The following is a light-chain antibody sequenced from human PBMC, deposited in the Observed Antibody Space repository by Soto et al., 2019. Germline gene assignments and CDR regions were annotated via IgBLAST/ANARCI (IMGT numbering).Light chain of an antibody. J-gene: IGKJ5*01. Sequence: EIVLTQSPATLSLSPGERATLSCRASQSVSSYLAWYQQKPGQAPRLLIYDASNRATGIPARFSGSGSSTDITLTISSLEPEDFAVYYCQQRSNWPITFGQGTRLEIK. V-gene: IGKV3-11*01. CDR3: QQRSNWPIT. CDR1: QSVSSY. CDR2: DAS.